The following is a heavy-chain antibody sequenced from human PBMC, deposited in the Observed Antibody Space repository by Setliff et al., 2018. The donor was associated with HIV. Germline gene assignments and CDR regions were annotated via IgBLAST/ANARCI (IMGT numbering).Heavy chain of an antibody. CDR2: IIPMFVTA. CDR1: GGNFRFYA. D-gene: IGHD3-9*01. Sequence: SVKVSCKASGGNFRFYAFSWVRQAPGQGLEWMGGIIPMFVTANYAQKFQDRVTITTDESTSTAYMELSSLKSEDTAVYYCARGFEVESSGWFDPWGQGTLVTVSS. V-gene: IGHV1-69*05. CDR3: ARGFEVESSGWFDP. J-gene: IGHJ5*02.